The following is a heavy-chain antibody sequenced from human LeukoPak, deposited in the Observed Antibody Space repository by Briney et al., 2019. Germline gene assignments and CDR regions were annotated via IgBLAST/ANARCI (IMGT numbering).Heavy chain of an antibody. J-gene: IGHJ4*02. CDR3: ARASSGYWDY. D-gene: IGHD3-22*01. CDR1: GDSISTSSYY. V-gene: IGHV4-39*07. CDR2: IYYSGST. Sequence: SETLSLTCSVSGDSISTSSYYWGWIRQPPGKGLEWIGTIYYSGSTYYNPSLTSRVTISVDTSKNQFSLKLSSVTAADTAVYYCARASSGYWDYWGQGTLVTVSS.